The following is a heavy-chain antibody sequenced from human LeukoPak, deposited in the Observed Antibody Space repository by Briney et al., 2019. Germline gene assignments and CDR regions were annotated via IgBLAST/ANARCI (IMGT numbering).Heavy chain of an antibody. CDR2: ISSSSSTI. CDR3: ARGDYGDPFDY. Sequence: PGGSLRLSCAASGFTFSSYSMNWVRQAPGKGLEWVSYISSSSSTIYCADSVKGRFTISRDNAKNSLYLQMNSLRAEDTAVYYCARGDYGDPFDYWGQGTLVTVSS. J-gene: IGHJ4*02. V-gene: IGHV3-48*04. D-gene: IGHD4-17*01. CDR1: GFTFSSYS.